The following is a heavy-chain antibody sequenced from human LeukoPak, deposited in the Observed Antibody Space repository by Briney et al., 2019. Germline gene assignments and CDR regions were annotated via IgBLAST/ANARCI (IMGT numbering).Heavy chain of an antibody. CDR3: VPPAAGLHRTISTESFQD. D-gene: IGHD6-13*01. CDR1: GLTFSSYD. V-gene: IGHV3-48*03. CDR2: ISSSGTTI. J-gene: IGHJ1*01. Sequence: GGSLRLSCAAAGLTFSSYDMYWVRQAPGKGLEWVSYISSSGTTIYYADSVKGRFTISRDNAKNLVYLQMNSLRAEDTAVYYCVPPAAGLHRTISTESFQDWGQGTLVTVSS.